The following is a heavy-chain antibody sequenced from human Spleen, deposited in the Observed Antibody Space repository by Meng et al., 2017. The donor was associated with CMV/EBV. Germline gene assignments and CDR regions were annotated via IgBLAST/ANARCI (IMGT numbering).Heavy chain of an antibody. Sequence: SGGSISTTNWWSGVRQSPGKGLEWIAEIYHSGRSNYKTSLKSRVTISVDESKNQFALRVNSLTAADTAVYYWASTPFLIYGSGSYSNWGQGTLVTVSS. CDR2: IYHSGRS. D-gene: IGHD3-10*01. CDR1: GGSISTTNW. V-gene: IGHV4-4*02. J-gene: IGHJ4*02. CDR3: ASTPFLIYGSGSYSN.